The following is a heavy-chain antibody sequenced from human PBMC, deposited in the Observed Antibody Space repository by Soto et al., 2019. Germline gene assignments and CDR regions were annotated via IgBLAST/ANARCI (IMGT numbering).Heavy chain of an antibody. CDR3: AREADILTDYLDY. CDR2: IWYDGSNK. V-gene: IGHV3-33*01. CDR1: GFTFSSYG. D-gene: IGHD3-9*01. Sequence: GGSLRLSCAASGFTFSSYGMHWVRQAPGKGLEWVAVIWYDGSNKYYADSVKGRFTISRDNSKNTLYLQMNSLRAEDTAVYYCAREADILTDYLDYWGQGTLVTVSS. J-gene: IGHJ4*02.